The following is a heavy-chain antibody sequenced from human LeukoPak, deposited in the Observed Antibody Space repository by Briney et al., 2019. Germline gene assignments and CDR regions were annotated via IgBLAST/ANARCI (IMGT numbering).Heavy chain of an antibody. D-gene: IGHD2-15*01. CDR2: IGGSGGAT. J-gene: IGHJ6*04. Sequence: SGGSLRLSCAASGFAFSSYVLSWVRQAPGKGLKWVSAIGGSGGATYYADSVKGRFTISRDNSKNTLYLQMNSLRADDTAVYYCAKGVGINNYYHYGVDVWGKGTTVTVSS. CDR1: GFAFSSYV. CDR3: AKGVGINNYYHYGVDV. V-gene: IGHV3-23*01.